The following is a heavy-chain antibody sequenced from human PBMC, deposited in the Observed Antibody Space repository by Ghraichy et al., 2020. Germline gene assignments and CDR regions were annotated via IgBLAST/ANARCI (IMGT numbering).Heavy chain of an antibody. CDR3: TTDIVVVPAAMDWFDP. Sequence: LSLTCAASGFTFSNAWMSWVRQAPGKGLEWVGRIKSKTDGGTTDYAAPVKGRFTISRDDSKNTLYLQMNSLKTEDTAVYYCTTDIVVVPAAMDWFDPWGQGTLVTVSS. CDR1: GFTFSNAW. D-gene: IGHD2-2*01. J-gene: IGHJ5*02. V-gene: IGHV3-15*01. CDR2: IKSKTDGGTT.